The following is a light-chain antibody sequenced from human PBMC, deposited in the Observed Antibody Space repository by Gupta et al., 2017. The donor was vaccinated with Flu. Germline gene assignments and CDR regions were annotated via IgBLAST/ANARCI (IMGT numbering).Light chain of an antibody. V-gene: IGLV2-14*03. Sequence: QSALTQPASVSGSLGQSSTISCTGTSSDVGGYNFVSWYQQHPGQAPKLIIYDVNKRPSGVSDRFSASKSGNTASLTISGLQAEDEADYYCSSKSSSGVVFGGGTRLTVL. CDR3: SSKSSSGVV. CDR1: SSDVGGYNF. J-gene: IGLJ2*01. CDR2: DVN.